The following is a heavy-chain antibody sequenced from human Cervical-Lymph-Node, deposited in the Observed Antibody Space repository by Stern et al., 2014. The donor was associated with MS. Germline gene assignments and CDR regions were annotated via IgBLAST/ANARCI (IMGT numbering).Heavy chain of an antibody. D-gene: IGHD6-13*01. J-gene: IGHJ5*02. V-gene: IGHV4-34*01. CDR2: INHIGST. CDR3: ASAGDGSSQHNWFDA. CDR1: GGSFRGPY. Sequence: QVQLQQWGAGPLKPSATLSLPCAVRGGSFRGPYWSWIRQPQGKGLEWIGEINHIGSTTYNRSLKSRVTLLRDTSRNEFSLGLRSVTAADTAVYYCASAGDGSSQHNWFDAWGQGALVTVSS.